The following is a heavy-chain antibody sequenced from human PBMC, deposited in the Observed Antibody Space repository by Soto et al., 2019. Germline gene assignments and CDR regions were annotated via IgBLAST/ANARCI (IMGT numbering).Heavy chain of an antibody. V-gene: IGHV4-31*03. CDR2: IYYSGST. CDR1: GGSISSGGYY. D-gene: IGHD3-10*01. J-gene: IGHJ5*02. Sequence: SETLSLTCTVSGGSISSGGYYWSWIRQHPGKGLEWIGYIYYSGSTYYNPSLKSRVTISVDTSKNQFSLKLSSVTAADTAVYYCAREDVTMVRGVIPWGQGTLVTVSS. CDR3: AREDVTMVRGVIP.